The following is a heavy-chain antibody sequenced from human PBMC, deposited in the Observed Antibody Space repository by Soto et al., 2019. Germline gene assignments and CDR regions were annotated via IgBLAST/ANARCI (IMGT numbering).Heavy chain of an antibody. CDR1: GFTFQGNA. V-gene: IGHV3-48*01. CDR2: VSRSSSNI. Sequence: GGSLRLSCVASGFTFQGNAMGWVRQAPGKGLEWVSDVSRSSSNIYYADSVKGRFTISRDNSKNSLYLQMNSLRAEDTAVYYCARLDPNQLWFNLDYWGQGTLVTVSS. J-gene: IGHJ4*02. D-gene: IGHD5-18*01. CDR3: ARLDPNQLWFNLDY.